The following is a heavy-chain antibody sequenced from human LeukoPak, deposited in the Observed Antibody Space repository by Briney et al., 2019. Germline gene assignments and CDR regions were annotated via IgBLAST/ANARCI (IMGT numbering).Heavy chain of an antibody. Sequence: GGSLRLSCAASAFIFSRYSMNWVRQAPGKGLEWISYISSSSSTIYYADSVKGRFTISRDNAKNSLYLQMNSLGAEDTAVYYCARESVPAASDYWGQGTLVTVSS. J-gene: IGHJ4*02. D-gene: IGHD2-2*01. CDR2: ISSSSSTI. CDR3: ARESVPAASDY. V-gene: IGHV3-48*04. CDR1: AFIFSRYS.